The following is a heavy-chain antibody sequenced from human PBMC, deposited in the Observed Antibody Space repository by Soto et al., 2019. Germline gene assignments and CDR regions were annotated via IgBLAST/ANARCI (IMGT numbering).Heavy chain of an antibody. CDR2: ISYDGSNK. D-gene: IGHD6-13*01. J-gene: IGHJ5*02. Sequence: GGSLRLSCAASGFTFSSYAMHWVRQAPGKGLGWVAVISYDGSNKYYADSVKGRFTISRDNSKNTLYLQMNSLRAEDTAVYYCARDQQLVLWFDPWGQGTLVTVSS. V-gene: IGHV3-30-3*01. CDR1: GFTFSSYA. CDR3: ARDQQLVLWFDP.